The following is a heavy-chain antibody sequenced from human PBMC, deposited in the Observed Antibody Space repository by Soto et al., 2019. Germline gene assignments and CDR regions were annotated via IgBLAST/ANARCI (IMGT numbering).Heavy chain of an antibody. V-gene: IGHV3-23*01. D-gene: IGHD3-16*02. CDR3: AKLGRITFGGVIALPHYYFDY. CDR1: GFTFSSYA. CDR2: ISGSGGST. Sequence: PGGSLRLSCAASGFTFSSYAMSWVRQAPGKGLEWVSAISGSGGSTYYADSVKGRFTISRDNSKNTLYLQMNSLRAEDTAVYYCAKLGRITFGGVIALPHYYFDYWGQGTLVTVSS. J-gene: IGHJ4*02.